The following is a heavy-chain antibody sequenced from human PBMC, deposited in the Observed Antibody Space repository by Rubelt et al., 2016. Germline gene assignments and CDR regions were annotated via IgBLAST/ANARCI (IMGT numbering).Heavy chain of an antibody. J-gene: IGHJ6*02. CDR3: ARDPGEDLNYYYYGMDV. CDR2: HDGSNK. Sequence: HDGSNKYYADSVKGRFTISRDNSKNTLYLQMNSLRAEDTAVYYCARDPGEDLNYYYYGMDVWGQGTTVTVSS. D-gene: IGHD3-10*01. V-gene: IGHV3-30*01.